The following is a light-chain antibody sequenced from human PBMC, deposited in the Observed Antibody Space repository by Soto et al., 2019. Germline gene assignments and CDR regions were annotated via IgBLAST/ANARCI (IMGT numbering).Light chain of an antibody. V-gene: IGKV3-20*01. CDR1: QSVSSSY. CDR3: QQYGTSGYT. J-gene: IGKJ2*01. Sequence: EIVLTQSPGTLSLSPGERATLSCRASQSVSSSYFAWYQQKRGQAPRLLIYGASSRATGIPDRFSGSGSGTDVTLTICRLEPEDFAVYYCQQYGTSGYTFGQGTKLEIK. CDR2: GAS.